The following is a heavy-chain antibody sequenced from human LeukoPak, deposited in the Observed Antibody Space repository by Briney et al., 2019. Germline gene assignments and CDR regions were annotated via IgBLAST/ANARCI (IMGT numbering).Heavy chain of an antibody. J-gene: IGHJ4*02. V-gene: IGHV3-20*04. D-gene: IGHD1-26*01. Sequence: RPGGSPRLSCVASGLTFDDYGMSWVRHAPGKGLEWVSGINWNGGTTTYADSVKGRFTISRDNAKNSLYLQMNSLRVEDTAFYYCARNSGANVYTYSFQYWGRGTLVTVSS. CDR2: INWNGGTT. CDR1: GLTFDDYG. CDR3: ARNSGANVYTYSFQY.